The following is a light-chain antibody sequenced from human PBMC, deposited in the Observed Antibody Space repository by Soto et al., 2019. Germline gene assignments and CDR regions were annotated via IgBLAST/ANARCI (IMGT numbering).Light chain of an antibody. J-gene: IGLJ1*01. CDR3: SLYTSENAYV. CDR1: STDFVSYNR. Sequence: EPPSVSGSTGQSVAISCTGTSTDFVSYNRVSWYQQPPGTAPKLMIYEVSKRPSGVPDRFSGSKSGNTASLTISGLQAADEADYYCSLYTSENAYVFGTGTKVTVL. CDR2: EVS. V-gene: IGLV2-18*01.